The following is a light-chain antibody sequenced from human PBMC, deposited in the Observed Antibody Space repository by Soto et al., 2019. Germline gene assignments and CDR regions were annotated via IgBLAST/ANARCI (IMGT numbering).Light chain of an antibody. J-gene: IGKJ1*01. CDR3: QQYNSYFWT. CDR1: QSVSSSY. V-gene: IGKV3-20*01. CDR2: GAS. Sequence: EIVLTQSPGTLSLSPGERATLSCRASQSVSSSYLAWYQQKPGQAPRLLIYGASSRATGIPDRFSGSGSGTDVTLTISSLQPDEFAIYYCQQYNSYFWTFGQGTKVDI.